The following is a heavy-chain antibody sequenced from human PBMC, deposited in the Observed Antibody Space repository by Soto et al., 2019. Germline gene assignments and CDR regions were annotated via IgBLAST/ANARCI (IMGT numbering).Heavy chain of an antibody. D-gene: IGHD2-21*02. Sequence: PSETLSLTCTVSGGSISSGDYYWSWVRQPPGKGLEWIGYIYYSGSTYYNLSLKSRVTISVDTSKNQFSLKLSSVTAADTAVYYCARVSFSAVTVYYFDYWGQGTLVTVSS. V-gene: IGHV4-30-4*01. J-gene: IGHJ4*02. CDR3: ARVSFSAVTVYYFDY. CDR1: GGSISSGDYY. CDR2: IYYSGST.